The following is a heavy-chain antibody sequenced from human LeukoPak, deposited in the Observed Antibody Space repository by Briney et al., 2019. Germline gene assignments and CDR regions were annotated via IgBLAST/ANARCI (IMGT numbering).Heavy chain of an antibody. Sequence: GGSLRLSCAASGFTFSSYGMHWVRQAPGKGLEWVADISYDGIYKNYTDSVKGRFTIARDNSKTTLYLQMISLRPEDSAVYFCAKDRSTGWYAGFDFWGQGTLVTVSS. CDR2: ISYDGIYK. CDR3: AKDRSTGWYAGFDF. V-gene: IGHV3-30*18. CDR1: GFTFSSYG. J-gene: IGHJ5*01. D-gene: IGHD6-19*01.